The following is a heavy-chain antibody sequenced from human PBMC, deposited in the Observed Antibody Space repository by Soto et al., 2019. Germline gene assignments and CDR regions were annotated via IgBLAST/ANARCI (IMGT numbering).Heavy chain of an antibody. CDR3: ARSQGSSTSLAIYYYYYYGMDV. D-gene: IGHD2-2*01. CDR2: IIPISGTA. V-gene: IGHV1-69*01. J-gene: IGHJ6*02. CDR1: GGTFSSYA. Sequence: QVQLVQSGAEVKKPGSSVKVSCKASGGTFSSYAISWVRQAPGQGLAWMGGIIPISGTANYAQKFQGRVTITADQSTSTAYMELSSLRSADTAVYYCARSQGSSTSLAIYYYYYYGMDVWGQGTTVTVSS.